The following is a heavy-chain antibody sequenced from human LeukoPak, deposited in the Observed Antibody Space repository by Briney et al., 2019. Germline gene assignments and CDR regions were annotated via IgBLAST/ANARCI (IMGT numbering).Heavy chain of an antibody. CDR2: IYSGGNT. J-gene: IGHJ4*02. Sequence: LPGGSLRLSCTVSGFTVSINSMSWVRQAPGKGLEWVSFIYSGGNTHYSDSVKGRFTISRDNSKNTLYLQMNSLRAEDTAVYYCARRAGEYSHPYGYWGQGTLVTVSS. CDR1: GFTVSINS. D-gene: IGHD4-17*01. V-gene: IGHV3-53*01. CDR3: ARRAGEYSHPYGY.